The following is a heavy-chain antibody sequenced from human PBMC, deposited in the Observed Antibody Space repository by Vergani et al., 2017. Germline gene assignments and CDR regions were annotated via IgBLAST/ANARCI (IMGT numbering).Heavy chain of an antibody. CDR1: GYSFNSYW. CDR3: ARGCSHYDFWSGYYPYYYYYGMDV. V-gene: IGHV5-51*03. CDR2: IYPGDSDT. J-gene: IGHJ6*02. D-gene: IGHD3-3*01. Sequence: EVQLVQSGAEVKKPGESLKISCKGSGYSFNSYWIGWVRQMPGKGLEWMGIIYPGDSDTRYSPSFQGKVTISADKSISTAYLQWSSLKASDTAMYYCARGCSHYDFWSGYYPYYYYYGMDVWGQGTTVTVSS.